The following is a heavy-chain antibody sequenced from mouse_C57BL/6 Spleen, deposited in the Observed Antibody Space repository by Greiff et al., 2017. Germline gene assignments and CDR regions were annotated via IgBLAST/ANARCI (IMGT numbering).Heavy chain of an antibody. CDR2: INPNNGGT. Sequence: VQLKESGPELVKPGASVKMSCKASGYTFTDYNMHWVKQGHGKSLEWIGYINPNNGGTSYNQKIKGKATLTVNTSTSTAYMQLRRLTSEDSAVYYGGKWDGSSYGAYWGQGTLVTVSA. V-gene: IGHV1-22*01. D-gene: IGHD1-1*01. J-gene: IGHJ3*01. CDR3: GKWDGSSYGAY. CDR1: GYTFTDYN.